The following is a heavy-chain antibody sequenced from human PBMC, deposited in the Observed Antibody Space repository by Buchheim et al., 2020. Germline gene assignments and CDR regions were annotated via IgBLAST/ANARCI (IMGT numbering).Heavy chain of an antibody. CDR3: ARGSEITMVRGVIITIYNWFDP. V-gene: IGHV1-18*01. CDR1: GYTFTSYG. D-gene: IGHD3-10*01. CDR2: ISAYNGNT. J-gene: IGHJ5*02. Sequence: QVQLVQSGAEVKKPGASVKVSCKASGYTFTSYGISWVRQAPGQGLEWMGWISAYNGNTNYAQKLQGRVTMTTDTTTSTAYMELRSLRSDDTAVYYCARGSEITMVRGVIITIYNWFDPWGQGTL.